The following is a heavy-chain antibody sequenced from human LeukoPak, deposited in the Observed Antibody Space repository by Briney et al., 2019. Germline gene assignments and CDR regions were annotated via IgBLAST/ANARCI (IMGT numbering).Heavy chain of an antibody. D-gene: IGHD3-22*01. CDR3: ARVNYYDSSGFTKIAVFDI. CDR1: GGSISTYY. V-gene: IGHV4-59*12. Sequence: SETLSLTCTVSGGSISTYYWSWIRQPPGKGLQWIGYIYYTGSTTYNPSLMSRVTISVDTSKNQVSLKLTSVTAADTAVYYCARVNYYDSSGFTKIAVFDIWGQGTMVTVSS. CDR2: IYYTGST. J-gene: IGHJ3*02.